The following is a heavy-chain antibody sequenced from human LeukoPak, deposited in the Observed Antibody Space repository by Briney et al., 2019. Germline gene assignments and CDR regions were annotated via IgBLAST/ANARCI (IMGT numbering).Heavy chain of an antibody. V-gene: IGHV1-2*02. J-gene: IGHJ4*02. CDR1: GYTFTSYY. CDR3: AVEVVATIPFDY. CDR2: INPNSGGT. D-gene: IGHD5-12*01. Sequence: PGASVKVSCKASGYTFTSYYMHWVRQAPGQGLEWMGWINPNSGGTNYAQKFQGRVTMTRDTSISTAYMELSRLRSDDTAVYYCAVEVVATIPFDYWGQGTLVTVSS.